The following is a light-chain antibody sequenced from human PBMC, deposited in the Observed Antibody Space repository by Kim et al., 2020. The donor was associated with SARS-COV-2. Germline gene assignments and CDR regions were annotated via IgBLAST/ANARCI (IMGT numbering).Light chain of an antibody. Sequence: PGARAPPSCRASQSVSSNLAWYQQKPGQAPRLLIYGASTRATGIPARFSGSGSGTEFTLTISSLQSEDFAVYYCQQYNNWPPMYTFGQGTKLEI. V-gene: IGKV3-15*01. CDR2: GAS. J-gene: IGKJ2*01. CDR1: QSVSSN. CDR3: QQYNNWPPMYT.